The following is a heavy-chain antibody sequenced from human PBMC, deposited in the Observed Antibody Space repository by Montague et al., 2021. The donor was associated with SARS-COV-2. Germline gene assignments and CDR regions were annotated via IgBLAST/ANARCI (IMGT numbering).Heavy chain of an antibody. CDR3: ARHSRMTIIDY. J-gene: IGHJ4*02. V-gene: IGHV4-59*08. Sequence: SETLSLTCTISGGSISTYYWSWIRQTPGQALEWIGYVYYSGFTTYNPSLKSRVTISVHTSENQFSLKLSSVTAADTAVYYCARHSRMTIIDYWGQGTMVTVSS. D-gene: IGHD4/OR15-4a*01. CDR2: VYYSGFT. CDR1: GGSISTYY.